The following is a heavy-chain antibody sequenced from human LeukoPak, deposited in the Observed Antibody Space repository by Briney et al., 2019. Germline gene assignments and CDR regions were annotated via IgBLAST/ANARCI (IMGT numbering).Heavy chain of an antibody. J-gene: IGHJ4*02. Sequence: SETLSLTCTVSGDSISSYYWNWLRQPPGKGLEWIGNIYYSGSTNYNPSLKSRVTISVDTSKNQFSLKLSSVTAADTAVYYCARVFTMVRGVMGFDYWGQGTLVTVSS. CDR2: IYYSGST. V-gene: IGHV4-59*01. CDR3: ARVFTMVRGVMGFDY. D-gene: IGHD3-10*01. CDR1: GDSISSYY.